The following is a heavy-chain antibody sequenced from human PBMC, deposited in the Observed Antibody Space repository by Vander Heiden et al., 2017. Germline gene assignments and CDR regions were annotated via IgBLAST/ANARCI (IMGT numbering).Heavy chain of an antibody. J-gene: IGHJ6*02. D-gene: IGHD3-10*01. CDR2: LIPILRTP. CDR3: ATGTGSFYTSDARYYYYYGLDV. V-gene: IGHV1-69*01. CDR1: GGPFINPL. Sequence: QVQLVQSGAEVKKPGPSVEVCCKASGGPFINPLFNRVRQAPGQGLEWMGGLIPILRTPDYAQKFKGRVTIVADESTGTVFMDLSSLRSDDTAIYYCATGTGSFYTSDARYYYYYGLDVWGQGTTVTVSS.